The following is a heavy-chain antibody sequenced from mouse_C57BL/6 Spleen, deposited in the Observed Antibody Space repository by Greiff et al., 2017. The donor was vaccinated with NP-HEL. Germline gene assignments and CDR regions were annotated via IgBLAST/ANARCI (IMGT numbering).Heavy chain of an antibody. CDR2: IDPNSGGT. CDR3: ARALQAWFAY. J-gene: IGHJ3*01. CDR1: GYTFTSYW. V-gene: IGHV1-72*01. Sequence: QVQLQPSGAELVMPGASVKLSCKASGYTFTSYWMHWVKQRPGQGLEWIGRIDPNSGGTKYNEKFKSKATLTVDKPSSTAYMQLSSLTSEDSAVYYCARALQAWFAYWGQGTLVTVSA.